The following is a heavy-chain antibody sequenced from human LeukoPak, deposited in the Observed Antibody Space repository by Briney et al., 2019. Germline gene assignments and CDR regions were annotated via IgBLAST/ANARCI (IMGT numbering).Heavy chain of an antibody. Sequence: SETLSLTCAVSGASIDSHSWWSWVRQPPGKGLEWIGEIYHSGGANYKPSLKSRVTMSVDTSKNHFSLKLTSVTAADTAVYYCARLRSNYVDYYYGMDVWGQGTTVTVSS. CDR1: GASIDSHSW. CDR3: ARLRSNYVDYYYGMDV. V-gene: IGHV4/OR15-8*01. J-gene: IGHJ6*02. D-gene: IGHD4-11*01. CDR2: IYHSGGA.